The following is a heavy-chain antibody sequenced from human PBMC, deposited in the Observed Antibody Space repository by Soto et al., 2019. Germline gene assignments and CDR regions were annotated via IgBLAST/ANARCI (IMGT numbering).Heavy chain of an antibody. CDR1: GGSFSGYH. CDR2: INHSGST. J-gene: IGHJ5*02. V-gene: IGHV4-34*01. CDR3: ARDMSGCSSSDCYLSGWFDP. D-gene: IGHD2-21*02. Sequence: SETLSLTCAVYGGSFSGYHWSWIRQPPGKGLEWIGEINHSGSTNYNPSLKSRVTISVDRSKNHFSLQLTSLTAADTAVYYFARDMSGCSSSDCYLSGWFDPWGPGTLVTVSS.